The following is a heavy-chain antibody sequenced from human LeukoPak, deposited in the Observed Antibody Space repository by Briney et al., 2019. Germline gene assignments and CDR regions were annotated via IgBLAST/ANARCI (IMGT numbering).Heavy chain of an antibody. D-gene: IGHD2-2*01. Sequence: LRLSCAASGFTFRSYDMSWVRQPPGKGLEWIGYIYHSGNTYYNPSLKSRVTMSVDRSKNQFSPKLSSVTAADTAVYYCARGQGYCSSTSCYYFDYWGQGTLVTVSS. V-gene: IGHV4-30-2*01. J-gene: IGHJ4*02. CDR2: IYHSGNT. CDR1: GFTFRSYD. CDR3: ARGQGYCSSTSCYYFDY.